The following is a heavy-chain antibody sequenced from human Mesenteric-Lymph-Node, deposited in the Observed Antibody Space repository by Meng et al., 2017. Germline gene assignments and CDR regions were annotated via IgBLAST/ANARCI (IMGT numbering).Heavy chain of an antibody. CDR1: GFSFSDAW. V-gene: IGHV3-15*01. J-gene: IGHJ4*02. CDR2: IKSKADGVSR. Sequence: GESLKISCAASGFSFSDAWMNWVRQAPGKGLEWVGRIKSKADGVSRDYAGPVKGRFTISRDDSRNTLYLQLNSLQAEDTAVYYCIPEMERGVGSFEYWGQGTMVTVSS. CDR3: IPEMERGVGSFEY. D-gene: IGHD3-10*01.